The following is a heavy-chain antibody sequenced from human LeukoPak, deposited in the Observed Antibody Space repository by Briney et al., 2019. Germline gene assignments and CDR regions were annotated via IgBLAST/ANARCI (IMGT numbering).Heavy chain of an antibody. CDR1: GGSISSYY. CDR2: IYYSGST. V-gene: IGHV4-39*01. CDR3: ARLGYSSGWEYFQH. D-gene: IGHD6-19*01. J-gene: IGHJ1*01. Sequence: KPSETLSLTCTVSGGSISSYYWGWIRQPPGKGLEWIGSIYYSGSTYYNPSLKSRVTISVDTSKNQFSLKLSSVTAAGMAVYYCARLGYSSGWEYFQHWGQGTLVTVSS.